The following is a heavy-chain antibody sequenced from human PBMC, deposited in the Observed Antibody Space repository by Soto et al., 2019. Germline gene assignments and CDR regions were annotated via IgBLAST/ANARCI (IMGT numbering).Heavy chain of an antibody. CDR2: IYYSETT. CDR1: GVSVTNGDYY. CDR3: ARQRRGGYWFDP. Sequence: SETLSLTCAVSGVSVTNGDYYWSWMRQSPGKGLEWIGNIYYSETTSYNPSLNSRLSISIDTSRNQSSLQLTSVTAADTAIYYCARQRRGGYWFDPWGQGTLVTVSS. V-gene: IGHV4-30-4*01. J-gene: IGHJ5*02.